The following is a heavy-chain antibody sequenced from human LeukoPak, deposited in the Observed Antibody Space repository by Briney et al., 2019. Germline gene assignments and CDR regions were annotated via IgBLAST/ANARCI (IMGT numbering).Heavy chain of an antibody. CDR3: ARVSYGYGSGSYPLYYYYYYGMGV. CDR1: GGSISSYY. V-gene: IGHV4-59*01. D-gene: IGHD3-10*01. J-gene: IGHJ6*02. Sequence: SETLSLTCTVSGGSISSYYWSWIRQPPGKGLEWIGYIYYSGSTNYNPSLKSRVTISADTSKNQFSLKLSSVTAADTAVSYCARVSYGYGSGSYPLYYYYYYGMGVWGQGTTVTVSS. CDR2: IYYSGST.